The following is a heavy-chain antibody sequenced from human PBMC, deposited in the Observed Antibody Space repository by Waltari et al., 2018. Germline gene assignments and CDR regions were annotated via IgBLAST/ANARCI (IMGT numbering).Heavy chain of an antibody. D-gene: IGHD4-17*01. CDR1: GGSISSNY. CDR3: ARGRYEDDYGYYWAIDY. Sequence: QLQLQESGPGLVKPSETLSLTCAVSGGSISSNYWSWIRQPPGKGLEWIGRISGSGASNDYNPSLKSRVTISTDTSKNQFSLKLSSVTAADTAGYYCARGRYEDDYGYYWAIDYWGQGVLVTVSS. J-gene: IGHJ4*02. CDR2: ISGSGASN. V-gene: IGHV4-4*07.